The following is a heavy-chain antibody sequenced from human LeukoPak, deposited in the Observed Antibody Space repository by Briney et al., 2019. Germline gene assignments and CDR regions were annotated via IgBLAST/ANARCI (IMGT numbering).Heavy chain of an antibody. Sequence: PGGSLRLSCTASGFTFGDYAMSWVRQAPGKGLEWVGFIRSKAYGGTTEYAASVKGRFTISRDDSKSIAYLQMNSLKTEDTAVYYCTRVEELLWFGEVGYFDYWGQGTLVTVSS. V-gene: IGHV3-49*04. D-gene: IGHD3-10*01. CDR2: IRSKAYGGTT. CDR1: GFTFGDYA. J-gene: IGHJ4*02. CDR3: TRVEELLWFGEVGYFDY.